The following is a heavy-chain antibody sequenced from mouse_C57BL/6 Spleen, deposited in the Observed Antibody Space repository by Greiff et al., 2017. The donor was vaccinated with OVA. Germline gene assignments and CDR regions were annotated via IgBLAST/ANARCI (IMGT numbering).Heavy chain of an antibody. V-gene: IGHV1-69*01. CDR2: IDPSDSYT. CDR1: GYTFTSYW. D-gene: IGHD2-5*01. CDR3: ERLNYSNYYFDY. Sequence: VQLQQPGAELVMPGASVKLSCKASGYTFTSYWMHWVKQRPGQGLEWIGEIDPSDSYTNYNQKFKGKSTLTVDKSSSTAYMQLSSLTSEDSAVYYCERLNYSNYYFDYWGKGNTLTVSS. J-gene: IGHJ2*01.